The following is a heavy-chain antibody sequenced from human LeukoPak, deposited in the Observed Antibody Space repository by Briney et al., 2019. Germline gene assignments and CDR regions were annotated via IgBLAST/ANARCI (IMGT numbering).Heavy chain of an antibody. CDR1: GFTFSSYS. Sequence: GGSLRLSCAASGFTFSSYSMSWVRQAPGKGLEWVSVIYSGGSTFYADSVKGRFTISRDNSNNTLYLQMNSLRAEDTAVYYCALHINGDYESRFDPWGQGTLVTVSS. CDR2: IYSGGST. V-gene: IGHV3-53*01. J-gene: IGHJ5*02. CDR3: ALHINGDYESRFDP. D-gene: IGHD4-17*01.